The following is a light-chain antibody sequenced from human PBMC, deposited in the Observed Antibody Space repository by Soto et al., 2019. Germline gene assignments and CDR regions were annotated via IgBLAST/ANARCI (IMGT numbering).Light chain of an antibody. Sequence: QTVVTQEPSLTVSPGGTVTLTCGSSTGPVTSGHYPYWFQQKPGQAPRTLIYDTRNNQSWAPARFSGSLLGGKAALTLSGAQPEDEAEYYCSLSYSGAPYVLFGGGTKLTVL. V-gene: IGLV7-46*01. CDR3: SLSYSGAPYVL. J-gene: IGLJ2*01. CDR2: DTR. CDR1: TGPVTSGHY.